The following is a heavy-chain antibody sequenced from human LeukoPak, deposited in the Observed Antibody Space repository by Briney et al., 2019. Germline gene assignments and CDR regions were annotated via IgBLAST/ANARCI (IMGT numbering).Heavy chain of an antibody. CDR1: GFTFSSYS. CDR2: ISSSSSYI. CDR3: ARRRVVPAAIDP. V-gene: IGHV3-21*01. J-gene: IGHJ5*02. D-gene: IGHD2-2*01. Sequence: PGGSLRLSCAASGFTFSSYSMNWVRQAPGKGLEWVSSISSSSSYIYYADSVKGRFTISRDNAKNSLYLQMNSLRAEDTAVYYCARRRVVPAAIDPWGQGTLVTVSS.